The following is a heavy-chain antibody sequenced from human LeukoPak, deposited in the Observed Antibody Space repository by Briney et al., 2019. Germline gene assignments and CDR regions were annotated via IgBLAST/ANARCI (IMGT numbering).Heavy chain of an antibody. CDR1: GFTFSSYW. CDR3: ARHSSVAGTSGCFDS. V-gene: IGHV3-66*04. Sequence: PGGSLRLSCAASGFTFSSYWMSWVRQAPGKGLEWVSVIYSGGSTYYADSVKGRFTISRDNSKNTLYLQMNSLRAEDTAVYYCARHSSVAGTSGCFDSWGQGTLVTVSS. D-gene: IGHD6-19*01. J-gene: IGHJ5*01. CDR2: IYSGGST.